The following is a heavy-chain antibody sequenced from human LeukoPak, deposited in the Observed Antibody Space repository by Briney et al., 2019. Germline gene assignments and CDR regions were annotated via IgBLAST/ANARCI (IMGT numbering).Heavy chain of an antibody. CDR3: ARVDILTGYSSDY. V-gene: IGHV4-34*01. CDR2: INHSGST. J-gene: IGHJ4*02. D-gene: IGHD3-9*01. CDR1: GGSFSGYY. Sequence: PSETLSLTCAVYGGSFSGYYWSWIRQPPGKGLEWIGEINHSGSTNNNPSLKSRVTISVDTSKNQFSLKLSSVTAADTAVYYCARVDILTGYSSDYWGQGTLVTVSS.